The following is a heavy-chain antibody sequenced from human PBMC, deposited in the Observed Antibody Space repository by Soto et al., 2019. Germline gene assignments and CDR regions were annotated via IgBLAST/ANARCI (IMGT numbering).Heavy chain of an antibody. V-gene: IGHV1-69*02. CDR1: GGTFSSYT. CDR2: IIPILGIA. J-gene: IGHJ4*02. D-gene: IGHD2-2*02. CDR3: AIEYCSSTSCYRDY. Sequence: QVQLVQSGAEVKKPGSSVKVSCKASGGTFSSYTISWVRQAPGQGLEWMGRIIPILGIANYAQKFQGRVTINADKSTSTAYMELSSLRSEDTAVYYCAIEYCSSTSCYRDYWGQGTLVTVSS.